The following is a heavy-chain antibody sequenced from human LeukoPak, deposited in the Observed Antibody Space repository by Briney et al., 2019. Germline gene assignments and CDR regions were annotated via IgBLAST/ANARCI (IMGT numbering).Heavy chain of an antibody. J-gene: IGHJ5*02. CDR2: ISAYNGNT. Sequence: ASVKVSCKASGYTFTSYGISWGRQAPGQGLEWMVWISAYNGNTNYAQKLQGRVTMHTETSTRTAYMELRRLRSDDTAVYYCARDKTSRAYSYDTVPRWFDPWGQGTLVTVSS. V-gene: IGHV1-18*01. D-gene: IGHD5-18*01. CDR1: GYTFTSYG. CDR3: ARDKTSRAYSYDTVPRWFDP.